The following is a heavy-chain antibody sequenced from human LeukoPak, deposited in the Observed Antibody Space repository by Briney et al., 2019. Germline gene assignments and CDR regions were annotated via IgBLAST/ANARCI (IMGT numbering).Heavy chain of an antibody. D-gene: IGHD3-10*01. CDR2: IYPGDSDT. CDR1: GYSFTSYW. V-gene: IGHV5-51*01. Sequence: GESLKISCKGSGYSFTSYWIGWVRQMPGKGLEWMGIIYPGDSDTRYSPSFQGQVTISADKSISTAYLQWSSLKASDTAMYSCARHYGSGSYAYYYYMDVWGKGTTVTVSS. J-gene: IGHJ6*03. CDR3: ARHYGSGSYAYYYYMDV.